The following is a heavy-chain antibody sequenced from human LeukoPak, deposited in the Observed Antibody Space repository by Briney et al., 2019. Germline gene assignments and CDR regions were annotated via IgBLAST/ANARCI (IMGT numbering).Heavy chain of an antibody. V-gene: IGHV4-38-2*02. J-gene: IGHJ3*02. CDR1: GYSIGSGYY. Sequence: PSETLSLTCTVSGYSIGSGYYWGWIRQPPGKGLEWIGSIYRSGSTYYNPSLKSRVTISVDTSKNQFSLKLSSVTAADTAVYYCARDRWYGAFDIWGQGTMVTVSS. CDR2: IYRSGST. D-gene: IGHD6-13*01. CDR3: ARDRWYGAFDI.